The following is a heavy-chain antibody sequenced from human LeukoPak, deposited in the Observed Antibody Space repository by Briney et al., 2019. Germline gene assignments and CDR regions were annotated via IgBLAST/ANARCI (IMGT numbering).Heavy chain of an antibody. D-gene: IGHD4-11*01. Sequence: SETLSLTCAVYGGSFSDSYWSWIRQPPGKGLEWIGEINRSGITNYNPSLKSRVRISISTSENQFSLHLSSVTAADTAVYYCARRRDRKTTVTTRLVDVWGKGTTVTVSS. J-gene: IGHJ6*04. CDR1: GGSFSDSY. CDR2: INRSGIT. CDR3: ARRRDRKTTVTTRLVDV. V-gene: IGHV4-34*01.